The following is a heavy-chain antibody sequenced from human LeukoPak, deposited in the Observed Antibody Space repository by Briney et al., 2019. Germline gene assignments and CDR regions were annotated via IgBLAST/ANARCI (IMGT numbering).Heavy chain of an antibody. V-gene: IGHV4-34*01. CDR3: ARGHYPPSWYFDL. CDR2: IIETGNT. Sequence: SETLSLTCGVFGGSFSSYSWTWTWLRQTPGQGLEWIGEIIETGNTHYNPARESRVTIHIDTYKYQFSLKLTSVTAADTAVYYCARGHYPPSWYFDLWGRGTMATVSS. CDR1: GGSFSSYS. D-gene: IGHD3-10*01. J-gene: IGHJ2*01.